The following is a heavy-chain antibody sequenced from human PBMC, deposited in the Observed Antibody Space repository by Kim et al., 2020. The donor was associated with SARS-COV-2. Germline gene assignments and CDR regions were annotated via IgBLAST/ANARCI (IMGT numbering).Heavy chain of an antibody. CDR2: IWYDGSSK. CDR1: GFTFSSYG. J-gene: IGHJ6*02. Sequence: GGSLRLSCAASGFTFSSYGMHWVRQAPGKGLEWVAVIWYDGSSKYYADSVKGRFTISRDNSKNTLYLQMNSLRAEDTAVYYCAREVLNNFDWFHYGMDIWGQGTTVTVSS. V-gene: IGHV3-33*01. CDR3: AREVLNNFDWFHYGMDI. D-gene: IGHD3-9*01.